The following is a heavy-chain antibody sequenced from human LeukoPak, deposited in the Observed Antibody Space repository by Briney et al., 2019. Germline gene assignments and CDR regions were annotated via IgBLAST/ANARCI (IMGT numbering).Heavy chain of an antibody. CDR2: ISYDGSNK. J-gene: IGHJ4*02. Sequence: PGGSLRLSCAASGFTFCSYAMHWVRQAPGKGLEWVAVISYDGSNKYYADSVKGRFTISRDNSKNTLCLQMNSLRAEDTAVYYCARATDTVTTGALGYWGQGTLVTVSS. D-gene: IGHD4-17*01. CDR1: GFTFCSYA. CDR3: ARATDTVTTGALGY. V-gene: IGHV3-30-3*01.